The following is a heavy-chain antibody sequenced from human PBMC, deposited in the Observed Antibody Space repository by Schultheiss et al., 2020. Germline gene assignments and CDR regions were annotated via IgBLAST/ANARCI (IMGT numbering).Heavy chain of an antibody. V-gene: IGHV3-13*01. J-gene: IGHJ6*02. CDR3: ARDRYGMDV. CDR1: GFNFSSYD. Sequence: GESLKISCEASGFNFSSYDMHWVRQLPGKSLEWVSAIGIAGDKFYPGSVKGRFTISRENAKNSLYLQMNSLRAGDTAVYYCARDRYGMDVWGQGTTVTVSS. CDR2: IGIAGDK.